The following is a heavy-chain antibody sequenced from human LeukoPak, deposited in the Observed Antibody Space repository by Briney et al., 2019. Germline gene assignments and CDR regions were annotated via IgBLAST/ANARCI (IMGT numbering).Heavy chain of an antibody. J-gene: IGHJ4*02. V-gene: IGHV4-59*11. Sequence: PSETLSLTCTVSGGSTSSHYWSWIRQPPGKGLEWIGYIYYSGSTNYNPSLKSRVTISVDTSKNQFSLKLSSVTAADTAVYYCARDAQRITIFGVVRRYFDYWGQGTLVTVSS. CDR3: ARDAQRITIFGVVRRYFDY. CDR1: GGSTSSHY. D-gene: IGHD3-3*01. CDR2: IYYSGST.